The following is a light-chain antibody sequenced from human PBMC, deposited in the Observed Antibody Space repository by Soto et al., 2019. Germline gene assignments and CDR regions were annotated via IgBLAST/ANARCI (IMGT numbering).Light chain of an antibody. CDR3: SSLGV. CDR2: EVS. J-gene: IGLJ1*01. Sequence: QSVLTQPPSASGSPGQSVTISCTGTSSDVSVYNYVSWYQQHPGKAPKRVIYEVSKRPSGVPDRFSGSKSGNTASLTVSGLQAEDDADYYCSSLGVFGTGTKLTVL. V-gene: IGLV2-8*01. CDR1: SSDVSVYNY.